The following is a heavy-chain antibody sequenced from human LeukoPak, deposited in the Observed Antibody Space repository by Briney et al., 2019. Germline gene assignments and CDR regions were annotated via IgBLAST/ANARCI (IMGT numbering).Heavy chain of an antibody. CDR1: GFSFSSYG. CDR2: IRYDGSNK. D-gene: IGHD5-18*01. CDR3: AKEAGYSYGLSWFDP. Sequence: GGSLRLSCAASGFSFSSYGMHWVRQAPGKGLEWVAFIRYDGSNKYYADSVKGRFTISRDNSKNRLYLQMSSLRAEDTAVYYCAKEAGYSYGLSWFDPWGQGTLVTVSS. V-gene: IGHV3-30*02. J-gene: IGHJ5*02.